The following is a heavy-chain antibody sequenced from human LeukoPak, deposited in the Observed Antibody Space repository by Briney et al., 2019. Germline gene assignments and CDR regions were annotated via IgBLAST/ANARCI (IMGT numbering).Heavy chain of an antibody. CDR2: INHSGST. CDR1: GGSFSGSY. J-gene: IGHJ4*02. D-gene: IGHD3-3*01. Sequence: SETLSLTWAVYGGSFSGSYWSWIRQPPGKGLEWIGEINHSGSTKYNPSLKSRVAISVDTSKNQFSLKLSSGTAADTAVYYCARGYDFWSGYYRPFDYWGQGTLVTVSS. CDR3: ARGYDFWSGYYRPFDY. V-gene: IGHV4-34*01.